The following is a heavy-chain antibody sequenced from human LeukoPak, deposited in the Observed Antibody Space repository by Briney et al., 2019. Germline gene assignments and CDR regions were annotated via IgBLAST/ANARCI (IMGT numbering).Heavy chain of an antibody. V-gene: IGHV4-34*01. Sequence: SETLSLTCAVYGGSFSGYYWSWIRQPPGKGLEWIGEINHSGSTNYNPSLKSRVTISVDTSKNQFSLKLSSVTAADTAVYYCAIWGYSSSWTFDYWGQGTLVTVSS. CDR3: AIWGYSSSWTFDY. J-gene: IGHJ4*02. CDR1: GGSFSGYY. CDR2: INHSGST. D-gene: IGHD6-13*01.